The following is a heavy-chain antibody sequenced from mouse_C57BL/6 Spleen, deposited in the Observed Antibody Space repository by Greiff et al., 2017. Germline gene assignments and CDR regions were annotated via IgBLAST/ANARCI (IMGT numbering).Heavy chain of an antibody. J-gene: IGHJ3*01. CDR2: IDPSDSYT. V-gene: IGHV1-50*01. Sequence: QVQLQQPGAELVKPGASVKLSCKASGYTFTSYWMQWVKQRPGQGLEWIGEIDPSDSYTNYNQKFKGKATLAVDTSSSTAYMQLSSLTSEDSAVFYCARPNYDYDPKAFAYGGQGTLVTVSA. CDR1: GYTFTSYW. D-gene: IGHD2-4*01. CDR3: ARPNYDYDPKAFAY.